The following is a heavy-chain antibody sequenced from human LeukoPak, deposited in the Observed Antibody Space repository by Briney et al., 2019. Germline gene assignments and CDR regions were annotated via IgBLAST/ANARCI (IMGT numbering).Heavy chain of an antibody. Sequence: ASVKVSCKASGYTFTGYYMHWVRQAPGQGLEWMGWINPNSGGTNYAQKFQGRVTMTRDTSISTAYMELSRLRSDDTAVYYCARVLVREWFGDTISDYWGQGTLVTVSS. CDR3: ARVLVREWFGDTISDY. V-gene: IGHV1-2*02. D-gene: IGHD3-10*01. CDR2: INPNSGGT. CDR1: GYTFTGYY. J-gene: IGHJ4*02.